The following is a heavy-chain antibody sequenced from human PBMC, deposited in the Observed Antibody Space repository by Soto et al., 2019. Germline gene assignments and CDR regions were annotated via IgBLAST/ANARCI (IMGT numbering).Heavy chain of an antibody. CDR3: ANVGYYSHCYSCYGMDV. Sequence: GGSLRLSCAASGFTFNNAWMSWVRQAPGKGLEWVGRIKSKSEGGTTDYAAPVKGRFTISRDDSKNTLYLQMNSLRAEDTAVNYCANVGYYSHCYSCYGMDVWGQGTTVTVSS. D-gene: IGHD3-3*01. CDR1: GFTFNNAW. J-gene: IGHJ6*01. CDR2: IKSKSEGGTT. V-gene: IGHV3-15*01.